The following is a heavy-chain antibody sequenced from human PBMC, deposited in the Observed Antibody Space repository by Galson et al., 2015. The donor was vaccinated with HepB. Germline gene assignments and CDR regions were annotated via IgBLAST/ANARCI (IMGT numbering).Heavy chain of an antibody. V-gene: IGHV3-49*03. CDR1: GFTFGDYA. J-gene: IGHJ4*02. CDR2: IRSKAYGGTT. CDR3: TRDSRRWRQWLVLDY. D-gene: IGHD6-19*01. Sequence: SLRLSCAASGFTFGDYAMSWFRQAPGKGLEWVGFIRSKAYGGTTEYAASVKGRFTISRDDSKSIAYLQMNSLKTEDTAVYYCTRDSRRWRQWLVLDYWGQGTLVTVSS.